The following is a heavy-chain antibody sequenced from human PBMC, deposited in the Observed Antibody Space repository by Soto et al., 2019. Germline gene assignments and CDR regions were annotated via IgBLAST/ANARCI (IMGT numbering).Heavy chain of an antibody. V-gene: IGHV5-51*01. D-gene: IGHD3-16*01. J-gene: IGHJ6*02. CDR1: GYSLTSYW. CDR2: IYPGDADT. CDR3: EIEGGYYYYGIDV. Sequence: GESLKISCKGSGYSLTSYWIGWVRQMPGKGLEWMGIIYPGDADTRYSPSFQGQVTISADKSISTAYLQWSSLKASDTAMYYCEIEGGYYYYGIDVWGQGTTVTVSS.